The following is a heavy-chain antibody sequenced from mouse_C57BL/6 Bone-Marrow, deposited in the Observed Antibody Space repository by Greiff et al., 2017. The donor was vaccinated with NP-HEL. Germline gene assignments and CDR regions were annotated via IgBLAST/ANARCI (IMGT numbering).Heavy chain of an antibody. J-gene: IGHJ3*01. V-gene: IGHV1-69*01. CDR1: GYTFTSYW. Sequence: QVQLKQPGAELVMPGASVKLSCKASGYTFTSYWMHWVKQRPGQGLEWIGEIDPSDSYTNYNQKFKGKSTLTVDKSSSTAYMQLSSLTSEDSAVYYCARDYYGSRAYWGQGTLVTVSA. D-gene: IGHD1-1*01. CDR3: ARDYYGSRAY. CDR2: IDPSDSYT.